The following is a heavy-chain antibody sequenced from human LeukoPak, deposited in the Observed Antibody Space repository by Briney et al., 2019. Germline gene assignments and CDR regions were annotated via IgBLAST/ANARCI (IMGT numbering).Heavy chain of an antibody. D-gene: IGHD6-19*01. CDR3: ASHPPPYSSGWHGSV. Sequence: PGGSLRLSCAASGFTFRSYEMNWVRQAPGKGLEWVSYISRSGTTIYYVDSVKGRFTISRDNAKNSLYLQMNSLRAEDTAVYYCASHPPPYSSGWHGSVWGQGTLVTVSS. CDR2: ISRSGTTI. V-gene: IGHV3-48*03. CDR1: GFTFRSYE. J-gene: IGHJ4*02.